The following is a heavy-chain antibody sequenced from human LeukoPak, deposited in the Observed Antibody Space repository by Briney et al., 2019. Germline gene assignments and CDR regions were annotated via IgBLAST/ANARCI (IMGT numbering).Heavy chain of an antibody. D-gene: IGHD6-19*01. CDR1: GFTFSAFA. Sequence: GGSLRLSCAASGFTFSAFAMTWVRQAPGKGLEWVSTITDNGYNTYSADSVKGRITFSRDNSKNTLSLQLRSLRAEDTAVYYCAKDLSYTSGASDHWGQGTLVTVSS. J-gene: IGHJ4*02. CDR3: AKDLSYTSGASDH. V-gene: IGHV3-23*01. CDR2: ITDNGYNT.